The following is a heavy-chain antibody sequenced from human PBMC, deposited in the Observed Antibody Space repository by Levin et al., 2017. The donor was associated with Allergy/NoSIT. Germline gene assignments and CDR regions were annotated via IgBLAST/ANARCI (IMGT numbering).Heavy chain of an antibody. J-gene: IGHJ4*02. CDR3: ARVPPNYGDYVYFDY. V-gene: IGHV3-30-3*01. CDR1: GFTFSSYA. CDR2: ISYDGSNK. Sequence: GGSLRLSCAASGFTFSSYAMHWVRQAPGKGLEWVAVISYDGSNKYYADSVKGRFTISRDNSKNTLYLQMNSLRAEDTAVYYCARVPPNYGDYVYFDYWGQGTLVTVSS. D-gene: IGHD4-17*01.